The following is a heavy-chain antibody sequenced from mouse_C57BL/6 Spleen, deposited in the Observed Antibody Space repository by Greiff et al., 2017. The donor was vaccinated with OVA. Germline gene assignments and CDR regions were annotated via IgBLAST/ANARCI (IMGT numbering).Heavy chain of an antibody. J-gene: IGHJ3*01. CDR3: AKNPAPDREFAY. CDR2: IWRGGST. D-gene: IGHD3-2*01. Sequence: VKLVESGPGLVQPSQSLSITCTVSGFSLTSYGVHWVRQSPGKGLEWLGVIWRGGSTDYNAAFMSRLSITKDNSKSQVFFKMNSLQADDTAIYYCAKNPAPDREFAYWGKGTLVTVSA. CDR1: GFSLTSYG. V-gene: IGHV2-5*01.